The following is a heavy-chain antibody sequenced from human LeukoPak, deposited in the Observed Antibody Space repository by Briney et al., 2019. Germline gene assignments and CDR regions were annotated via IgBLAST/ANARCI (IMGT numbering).Heavy chain of an antibody. CDR3: ARSSGGTYFDY. V-gene: IGHV3-48*01. J-gene: IGHJ4*02. CDR2: ISGSSRTI. CDR1: GFTFSSYS. Sequence: PGGSLRLSCAASGFTFSSYSMSWIRQAPGKGLEWLSYISGSSRTIYYADSVKGRFTISRDNAKNSLYLQMNSLRAEDTAVYYCARSSGGTYFDYWGQGTLVTVSS. D-gene: IGHD5-12*01.